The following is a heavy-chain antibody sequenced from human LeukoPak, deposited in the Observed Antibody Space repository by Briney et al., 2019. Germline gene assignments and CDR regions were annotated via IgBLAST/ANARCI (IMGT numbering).Heavy chain of an antibody. CDR1: GFTFSSYA. V-gene: IGHV3-23*01. CDR3: AKDRKSYYSYGYYYYYGMDV. CDR2: ISGSGGST. D-gene: IGHD5-18*01. J-gene: IGHJ6*02. Sequence: GGSLRLSCAASGFTFSSYAMSWVRQAPGKGLEWVSAISGSGGSTYYADSVKGRFTISRDNSKNTLYLQMNSLRAEDTALHYCAKDRKSYYSYGYYYYYGMDVWGQGTTVTVSS.